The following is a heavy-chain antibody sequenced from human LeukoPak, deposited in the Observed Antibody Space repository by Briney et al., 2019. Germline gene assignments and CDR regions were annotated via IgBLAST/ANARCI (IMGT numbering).Heavy chain of an antibody. CDR2: IYYSGST. D-gene: IGHD3-22*01. J-gene: IGHJ4*02. CDR3: ARHGPEYYDATGYYIFDS. Sequence: SETLSLTCTVSGGSISSYYWSWIRQPPGKGLEWIGYIYYSGSTNYNPSLKSRVTISVDTSKSQFSLKLTSVTAADTAVYYCARHGPEYYDATGYYIFDSWSQGTRVTVSS. V-gene: IGHV4-59*08. CDR1: GGSISSYY.